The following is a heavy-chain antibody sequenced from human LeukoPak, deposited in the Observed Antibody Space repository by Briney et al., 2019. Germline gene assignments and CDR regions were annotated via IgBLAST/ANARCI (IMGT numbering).Heavy chain of an antibody. J-gene: IGHJ3*02. D-gene: IGHD3-10*01. CDR1: GGSISSSSYY. CDR3: AREYYGSGSHQAGAFDI. V-gene: IGHV4-31*03. CDR2: IYYSGST. Sequence: SETLSLTCTVSGGSISSSSYYWGWIRQPPGKGLEWIGYIYYSGSTYYNPSLKSRVTISVDTSKNQFSLKLSSVTAADTAVYYCAREYYGSGSHQAGAFDIWGQGTMVTVSS.